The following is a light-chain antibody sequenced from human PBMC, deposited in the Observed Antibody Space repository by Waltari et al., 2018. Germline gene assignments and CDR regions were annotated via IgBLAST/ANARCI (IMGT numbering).Light chain of an antibody. CDR1: SSDVGGYKY. V-gene: IGLV2-23*02. CDR2: DVS. J-gene: IGLJ1*01. Sequence: QSALPQPASVSGSPGQSITISGTGTSSDVGGYKYVYWYQQHPGKAPKLMIYDVSERPSGVSNRFSGSKSANTASLTIAGLQAEDEADYYCCSYAGSGTYVFGTGTKVTVL. CDR3: CSYAGSGTYV.